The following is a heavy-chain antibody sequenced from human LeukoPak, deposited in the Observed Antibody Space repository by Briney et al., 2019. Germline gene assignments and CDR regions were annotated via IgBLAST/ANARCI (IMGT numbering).Heavy chain of an antibody. CDR3: ARGGGVYYYGSGSYSPD. J-gene: IGHJ4*02. V-gene: IGHV1-2*02. Sequence: GASVKVSCKASGYTFTGYYMHWVRQAPGQGLEWMGWINPNSGGTNYAQKFQGRVTMTRDTSISTAYMELSRLRSDDTAVYYCARGGGVYYYGSGSYSPDWGQGTLVTVSS. CDR1: GYTFTGYY. D-gene: IGHD3-10*01. CDR2: INPNSGGT.